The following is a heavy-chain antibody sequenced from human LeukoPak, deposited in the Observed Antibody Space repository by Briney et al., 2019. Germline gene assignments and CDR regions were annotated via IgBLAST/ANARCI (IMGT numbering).Heavy chain of an antibody. CDR3: AGGSGIWYWFDP. J-gene: IGHJ5*02. V-gene: IGHV1-69*04. CDR2: IIPILGIA. CDR1: GGTFSSYA. Sequence: ASVKVSCKASGGTFSSYAISWVRQAPGQGLEWMGRIIPILGIANYAQKFQGRVTITADKSTSTAYMELSSLRSEDTAVYYCAGGSGIWYWFDPWGQGALVTVSS. D-gene: IGHD2-15*01.